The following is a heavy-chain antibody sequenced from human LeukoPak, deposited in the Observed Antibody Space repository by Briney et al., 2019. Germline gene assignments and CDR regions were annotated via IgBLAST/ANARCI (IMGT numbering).Heavy chain of an antibody. V-gene: IGHV3-23*01. CDR2: ISGSGDST. J-gene: IGHJ3*02. D-gene: IGHD1-26*01. Sequence: GGSLRLSCAASGFTFSSYAMSWVRQAPGKELEWVSAISGSGDSTYYADSVKGRFTISRDNSKNTLYLQMNSLRVEDTAVYYCAKSRGSFYRDAFDIWGQGTMVTVSS. CDR3: AKSRGSFYRDAFDI. CDR1: GFTFSSYA.